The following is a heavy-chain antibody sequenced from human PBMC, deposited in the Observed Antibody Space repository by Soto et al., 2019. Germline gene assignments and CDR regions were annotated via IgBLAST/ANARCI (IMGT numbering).Heavy chain of an antibody. J-gene: IGHJ5*02. CDR1: GGSFSGYY. CDR2: INHSGST. D-gene: IGHD3-3*01. Sequence: KTSETLSLTCAVYGGSFSGYYWSWIRQPPGKGLEWIGEINHSGSTNYNPSLKSRVTISVDTSKNQFSLKLSSVTAADTAVYYCARLRFLEWLLYNWFDPWGQGTLVTVSS. V-gene: IGHV4-34*01. CDR3: ARLRFLEWLLYNWFDP.